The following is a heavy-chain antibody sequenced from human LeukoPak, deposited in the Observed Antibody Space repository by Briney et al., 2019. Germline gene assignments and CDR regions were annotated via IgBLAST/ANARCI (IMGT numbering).Heavy chain of an antibody. Sequence: PGGSLRLSCAASGFTFSSYSMSWVRQAPGKGLEWVATISGSGGSTYYADSVKGRFTIPRDNSENTLYLQMNRVRAEDTAVYYCAKIAAAGTFGDHWGQGTLVTVSS. J-gene: IGHJ4*02. D-gene: IGHD6-13*01. CDR2: ISGSGGST. V-gene: IGHV3-23*01. CDR1: GFTFSSYS. CDR3: AKIAAAGTFGDH.